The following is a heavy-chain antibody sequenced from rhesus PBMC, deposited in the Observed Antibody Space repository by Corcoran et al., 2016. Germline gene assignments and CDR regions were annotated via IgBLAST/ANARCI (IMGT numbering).Heavy chain of an antibody. J-gene: IGHJ6*01. CDR2: IYGSGGGT. V-gene: IGHV4-106*01. CDR1: GGSISDDYY. Sequence: QVQLQESGPGLVKPSETLSLTCAVSGGSISDDYYWSWIRQPTGKGMEWIGYIYGSGGGTNYNPSLKNRVTISIDTSKNQFSLKLSSVTAADTAVYYCARDSTYYNIWTGYYKGYGLDSWGQGVVVTVSS. D-gene: IGHD3-3*01. CDR3: ARDSTYYNIWTGYYKGYGLDS.